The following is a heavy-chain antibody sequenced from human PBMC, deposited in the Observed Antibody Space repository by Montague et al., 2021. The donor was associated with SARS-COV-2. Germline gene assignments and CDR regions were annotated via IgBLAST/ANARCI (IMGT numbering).Heavy chain of an antibody. CDR2: ISTSTYI. V-gene: IGHV3-21*01. J-gene: IGHJ4*02. Sequence: SLRLSCAASGFTFNSYNMNWVHQAPGKGLEWVSHISTSTYIDYADSVKGRFTISRDNAKSSLYLQMHSLRVEDTAVYYCARDGWMTTMTTFDYWGQGTLVTVSS. D-gene: IGHD4-17*01. CDR3: ARDGWMTTMTTFDY. CDR1: GFTFNSYN.